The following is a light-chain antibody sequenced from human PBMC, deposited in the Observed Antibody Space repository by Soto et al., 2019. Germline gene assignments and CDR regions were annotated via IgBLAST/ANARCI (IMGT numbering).Light chain of an antibody. V-gene: IGKV1-27*01. J-gene: IGKJ4*01. CDR1: QGISNY. CDR2: AAS. CDR3: QKYNSAPT. Sequence: DIQMTQSPSSLSASVGDIVSINCRANQGISNYLAWYQQTPGKVPKLLIYAASTLQSGVPSRFSGSGSGTDFTLTISSLQPEDVATYYCQKYNSAPTFGGGTKVDIK.